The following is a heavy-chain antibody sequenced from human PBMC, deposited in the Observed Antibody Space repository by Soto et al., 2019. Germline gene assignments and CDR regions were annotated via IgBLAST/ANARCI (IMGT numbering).Heavy chain of an antibody. CDR2: IYYSGST. J-gene: IGHJ4*02. CDR1: GGSISSYY. D-gene: IGHD1-1*01. CDR3: ARATRDGYNSYYFDY. Sequence: SETLSLTCTVSGGSISSYYWSWIRQPPGKGLEWIGYIYYSGSTNYNPSLKSRVTISVDTSKNQFSLKLSSVTAADTAVYYCARATRDGYNSYYFDYWGQGTLVTVSS. V-gene: IGHV4-59*01.